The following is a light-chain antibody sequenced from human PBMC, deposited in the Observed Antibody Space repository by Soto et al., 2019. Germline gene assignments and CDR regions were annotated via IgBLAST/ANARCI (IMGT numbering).Light chain of an antibody. J-gene: IGLJ3*02. CDR3: QTWGTGIWV. Sequence: QLVLTQSPSASASLGASVKLTCTLSRGHSSCAIAWHQQQPEKGPRYLMKLNSDGSHSKGDGIPDRFSGSSSGAERYLTISSLQSEDEADYYCQTWGTGIWVFGGGTKLTVL. V-gene: IGLV4-69*01. CDR1: RGHSSCA. CDR2: LNSDGSH.